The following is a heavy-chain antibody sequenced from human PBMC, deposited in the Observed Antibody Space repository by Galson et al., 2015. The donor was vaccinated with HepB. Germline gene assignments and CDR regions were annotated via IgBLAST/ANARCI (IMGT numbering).Heavy chain of an antibody. CDR2: IYYSGST. V-gene: IGHV4-59*01. Sequence: SETLSLTCTVSGGSISSYYWSWIRQPPGKGLEWIGHIYYSGSTNYNPSLKSRVTMSVDTSKNQFSLKLSSVTAADTAVYYCARGVTGTTFYYYYDMDVWGQGTTVTVSS. D-gene: IGHD1-7*01. J-gene: IGHJ6*02. CDR3: ARGVTGTTFYYYYDMDV. CDR1: GGSISSYY.